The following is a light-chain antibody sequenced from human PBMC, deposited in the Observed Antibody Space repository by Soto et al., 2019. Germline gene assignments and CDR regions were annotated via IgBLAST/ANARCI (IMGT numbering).Light chain of an antibody. Sequence: DFVMTQSPDSLAASLGERATINCKSSQSVLYSSNNKNYLAWYQHKAGQPPKLLIYWASTREYVVPDRFSGSGSGTDFTLTINNLQAEDVAVYYCQQYYSLPLTFGGGTKVEI. CDR3: QQYYSLPLT. CDR1: QSVLYSSNNKNY. CDR2: WAS. V-gene: IGKV4-1*01. J-gene: IGKJ4*01.